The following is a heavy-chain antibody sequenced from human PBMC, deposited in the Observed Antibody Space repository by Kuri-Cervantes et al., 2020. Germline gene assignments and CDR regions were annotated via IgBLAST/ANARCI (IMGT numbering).Heavy chain of an antibody. V-gene: IGHV3-30*18. Sequence: GESLKISCAASGFTFSSHGMHWVRQAPGKGLEWVAVISYDGSNKHYADSVKGRFTISRDNSKNTLYLQVNFLRAEDTAVYYCAKGSSSSRPYYFEYWGQGTLVTVSS. CDR3: AKGSSSSRPYYFEY. CDR2: ISYDGSNK. J-gene: IGHJ4*02. D-gene: IGHD6-13*01. CDR1: GFTFSSHG.